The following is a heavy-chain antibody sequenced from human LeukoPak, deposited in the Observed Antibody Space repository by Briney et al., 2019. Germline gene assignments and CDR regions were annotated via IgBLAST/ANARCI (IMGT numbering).Heavy chain of an antibody. D-gene: IGHD3-10*01. J-gene: IGHJ4*02. CDR3: ARVFYYGSGHQQFDF. Sequence: GGSLRLSCAASGFTFSSYEMNWVRQAPGKGLEWVSYISSSGSTIYYADSVKGRFTISRDNAKNSLYLQMNSLRAEDTAIYYCARVFYYGSGHQQFDFWGQGTLVTVSS. CDR2: ISSSGSTI. CDR1: GFTFSSYE. V-gene: IGHV3-48*03.